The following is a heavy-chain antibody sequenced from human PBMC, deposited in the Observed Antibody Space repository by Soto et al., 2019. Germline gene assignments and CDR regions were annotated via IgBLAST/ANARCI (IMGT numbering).Heavy chain of an antibody. CDR1: GFTFSSYE. J-gene: IGHJ4*02. CDR3: ARERSYHRYLDY. V-gene: IGHV3-48*03. Sequence: EVQLVESGGGLVQPGGFLRLSCAASGFTFSSYEMNWVRQAPGKGLEWVSYISSSGSTIYYADSVKGRFTISRDNAKNSLYLQMNSLRAEDTAVYYCARERSYHRYLDYWGQGTLVTVSS. CDR2: ISSSGSTI. D-gene: IGHD1-26*01.